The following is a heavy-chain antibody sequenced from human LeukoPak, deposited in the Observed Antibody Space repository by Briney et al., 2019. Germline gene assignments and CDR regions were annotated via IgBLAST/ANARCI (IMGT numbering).Heavy chain of an antibody. V-gene: IGHV4-39*01. CDR2: IYYSGST. D-gene: IGHD6-19*01. Sequence: SETLSLTCAVSGGSISTSDYYWGWIRQPPGKGLEWIGSIYYSGSTYYNPFLKSRLTISGDTSKNQFSLKLSSVTTADTAAYYCARHASGWYTDWGQGTLVTVSS. J-gene: IGHJ4*02. CDR3: ARHASGWYTD. CDR1: GGSISTSDYY.